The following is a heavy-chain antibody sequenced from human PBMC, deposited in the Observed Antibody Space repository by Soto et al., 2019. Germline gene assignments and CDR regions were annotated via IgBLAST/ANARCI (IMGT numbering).Heavy chain of an antibody. CDR3: AHSDGGYAIIYFDF. CDR1: GFSFTTAGVA. Sequence: QITLQESGPTLVKPTQTLTLTCTFSGFSFTTAGVAVGWIRQTPGGALAWLALIYYIDDRRFSPSLKTRLTITGDTSKTQVVLSLTNVDPGDTATYFCAHSDGGYAIIYFDFWGQGIPVTVSP. J-gene: IGHJ4*02. D-gene: IGHD5-12*01. CDR2: IYYIDDR. V-gene: IGHV2-5*01.